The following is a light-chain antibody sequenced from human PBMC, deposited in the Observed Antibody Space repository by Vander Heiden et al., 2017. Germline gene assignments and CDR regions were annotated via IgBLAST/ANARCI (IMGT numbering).Light chain of an antibody. CDR2: MKS. CDR1: QTVYGNY. Sequence: EIVLAQSPGTLSLSPGERATLSCRASQTVYGNYLAWYQQRPGQAPMLLIYMKSNRATGVPDRFSGSGSGTDFTLTISRLEPEDFAVYYCQHYGSASVTFGQGTKLEIK. V-gene: IGKV3-20*01. J-gene: IGKJ2*01. CDR3: QHYGSASVT.